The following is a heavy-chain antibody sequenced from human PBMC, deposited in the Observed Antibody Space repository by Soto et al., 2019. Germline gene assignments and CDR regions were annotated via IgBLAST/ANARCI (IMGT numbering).Heavy chain of an antibody. J-gene: IGHJ5*02. Sequence: EVQLVESGGGLVQPGGSLRLSCAASGFTFSSYSMNWVRQAPGQGLEWVSYISSSSSTICYADSVKGRCTISRDNAKNTLDLKMKRLRDEDTAVYNCAREGGSLNGFDPGGQGTLVTVSS. V-gene: IGHV3-48*02. CDR1: GFTFSSYS. CDR3: AREGGSLNGFDP. D-gene: IGHD1-26*01. CDR2: ISSSSSTI.